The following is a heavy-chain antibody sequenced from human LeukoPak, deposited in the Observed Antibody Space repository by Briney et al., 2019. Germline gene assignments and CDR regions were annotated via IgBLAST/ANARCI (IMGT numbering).Heavy chain of an antibody. D-gene: IGHD1-26*01. CDR3: ARVVYDLRGQRLLPAGFDS. J-gene: IGHJ4*02. CDR2: ITGSGRGT. Sequence: GGSLRLSCTASGLTFSNYATTWVRQAPGKGLEWVSSITGSGRGTYYADSVKGRFSVSRDDAKNSLFLQMSSLRAEDTAVYYCARVVYDLRGQRLLPAGFDSWGQGTLVTVSS. V-gene: IGHV3-23*01. CDR1: GLTFSNYA.